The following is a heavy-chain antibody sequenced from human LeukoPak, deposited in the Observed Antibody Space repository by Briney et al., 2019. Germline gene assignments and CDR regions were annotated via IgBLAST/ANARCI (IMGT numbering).Heavy chain of an antibody. CDR2: IKQDGSEK. CDR1: GFTFSSYW. J-gene: IGHJ5*02. CDR3: ARDDCSSISCYHNWFDP. V-gene: IGHV3-7*01. D-gene: IGHD2-2*01. Sequence: GGSLSLSCAASGFTFSSYWMSWVRQAPGKGLEWVANIKQDGSEKYYVDSVKGRFTISRDNAKNSLYLQMNSLRAEDTAVYYCARDDCSSISCYHNWFDPWGQGTLVTVSS.